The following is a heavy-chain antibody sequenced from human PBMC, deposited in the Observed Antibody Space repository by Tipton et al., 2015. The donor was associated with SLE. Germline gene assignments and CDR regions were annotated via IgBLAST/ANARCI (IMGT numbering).Heavy chain of an antibody. J-gene: IGHJ6*02. CDR2: IKFDGSDT. CDR3: AGQLSYYYGMDV. D-gene: IGHD6-13*01. CDR1: GFTFSDNW. Sequence: SLRLSCAASGFTFSDNWMHWVRQGPGKGLAWVSRIKFDGSDTTYADSVKGRFTISRDNAKNTLYLQMNSLRAEDTAVYYCAGQLSYYYGMDVWGQGTTVTVSS. V-gene: IGHV3-74*01.